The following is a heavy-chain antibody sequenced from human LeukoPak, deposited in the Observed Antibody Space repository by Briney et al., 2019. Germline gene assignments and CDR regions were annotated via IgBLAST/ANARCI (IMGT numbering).Heavy chain of an antibody. CDR2: ISYDGSNK. V-gene: IGHV3-30*04. Sequence: GGSLRLSCAASGFTFSSYAMHWVRQAPGKGLEWVAVISYDGSNKYYADSVKGRFTISRDNSKNTLYLQMNSLRVEDTAVYYCATLPYYYDSSGSYYFDYWGQGTLVTVSS. CDR3: ATLPYYYDSSGSYYFDY. CDR1: GFTFSSYA. J-gene: IGHJ4*02. D-gene: IGHD3-22*01.